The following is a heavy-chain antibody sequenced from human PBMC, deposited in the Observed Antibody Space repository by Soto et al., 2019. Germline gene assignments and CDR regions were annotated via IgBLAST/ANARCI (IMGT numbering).Heavy chain of an antibody. Sequence: SETLSLTCTVSGGSISSYYWSWIRQPPGKGLEWIGNIYYSRSTNYNPSLSSRATISIDTSKNQFSLKLSSVTAADTAIYFCARVDLGSGSFAIFDYWGHGNLVTVSS. CDR3: ARVDLGSGSFAIFDY. CDR1: GGSISSYY. J-gene: IGHJ4*01. V-gene: IGHV4-59*08. CDR2: IYYSRST. D-gene: IGHD1-26*01.